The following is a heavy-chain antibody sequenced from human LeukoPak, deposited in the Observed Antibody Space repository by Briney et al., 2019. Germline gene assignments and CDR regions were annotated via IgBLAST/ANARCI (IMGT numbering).Heavy chain of an antibody. CDR3: TRMTAGHDY. D-gene: IGHD2-21*02. V-gene: IGHV4-34*01. J-gene: IGHJ4*02. CDR1: GVFFDDYY. CDR2: INHSGYT. Sequence: SETLSLTCAVSGVFFDDYYWSWVRQTPGKGLEWVGEINHSGYTNDSPSLKSRVTLSIDTSRKQFSLNLRSVTVADTGIYYCTRMTAGHDYWGQGTLVTVSS.